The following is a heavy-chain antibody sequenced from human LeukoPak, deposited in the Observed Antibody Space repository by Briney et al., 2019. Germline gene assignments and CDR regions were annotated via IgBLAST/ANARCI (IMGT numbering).Heavy chain of an antibody. CDR1: GFTFSSYW. J-gene: IGHJ4*02. Sequence: AGGSLRLSCAASGFTFSSYWMTWVRQAPGKGLEWVANMNLDGSEKYYVDSVKGRFIISRDNAKNSLYLQMNSLTAEDTATYYCARDDGFSCYSYWGQGTLVTVSS. V-gene: IGHV3-7*01. CDR2: MNLDGSEK. D-gene: IGHD3/OR15-3a*01. CDR3: ARDDGFSCYSY.